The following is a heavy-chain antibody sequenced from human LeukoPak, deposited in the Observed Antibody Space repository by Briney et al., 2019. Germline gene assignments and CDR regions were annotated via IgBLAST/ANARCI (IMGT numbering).Heavy chain of an antibody. J-gene: IGHJ4*02. CDR2: ISGSGGST. CDR3: ARDELDGDLDY. CDR1: GFTFSSYA. Sequence: GGSLRLSCAASGFTFSSYAMSWVRQAPGKGLEWVSAISGSGGSTYYADSVKGRFTISRDNAKNSVYLQMNSLRAEDTAVYYCARDELDGDLDYWGQGTLVTVSS. D-gene: IGHD1-26*01. V-gene: IGHV3-23*01.